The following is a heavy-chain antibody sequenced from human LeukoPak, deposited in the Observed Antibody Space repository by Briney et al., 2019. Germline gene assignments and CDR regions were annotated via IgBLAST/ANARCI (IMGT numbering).Heavy chain of an antibody. CDR1: GGPISSSSYY. D-gene: IGHD6-19*01. CDR2: VYHSGRT. V-gene: IGHV4-39*01. CDR3: ASHQWLTNNYFDY. J-gene: IGHJ4*02. Sequence: SETLSLTCTVSGGPISSSSYYWGSIRQPPGKGLEWIGSVYHSGRTLYTPSLTRRVTISVDTSKTQSSLRLNSVTAAATAVYYCASHQWLTNNYFDYWGQGTLVTVYS.